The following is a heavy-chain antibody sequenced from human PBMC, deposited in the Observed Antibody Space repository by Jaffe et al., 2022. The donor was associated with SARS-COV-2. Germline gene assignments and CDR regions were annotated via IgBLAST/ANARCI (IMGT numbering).Heavy chain of an antibody. Sequence: QVQLVESGGGVVQPGRSLRLSCAASGFAFSSYGMHWVRQAPGKSLEWVALVWSDGRSKYYADSVTGRFTISRDNSRNTVFLQMNSLRAEDTAVYYCGRDGFWTSYYNGMDVWGQGTTVTVSS. CDR3: GRDGFWTSYYNGMDV. CDR1: GFAFSSYG. D-gene: IGHD3-3*01. J-gene: IGHJ6*02. CDR2: VWSDGRSK. V-gene: IGHV3-33*01.